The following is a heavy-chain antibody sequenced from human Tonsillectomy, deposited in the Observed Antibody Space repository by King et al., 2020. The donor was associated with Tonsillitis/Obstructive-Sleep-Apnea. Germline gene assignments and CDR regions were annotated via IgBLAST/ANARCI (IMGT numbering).Heavy chain of an antibody. J-gene: IGHJ6*04. V-gene: IGHV3-15*01. CDR2: TKSKTDGGTT. CDR1: GFTFSDAW. D-gene: IGHD4-17*01. Sequence: VQLVESGGGLVKPGGSLRLSCAASGFTFSDAWMSWVRQAPGKGPEWVVRTKSKTDGGTTDYAAPVKGRFTISRDDSKNTLYLQMNSLKTEDTAVYYCVTGLRDVWGKGTTVTVSS. CDR3: VTGLRDV.